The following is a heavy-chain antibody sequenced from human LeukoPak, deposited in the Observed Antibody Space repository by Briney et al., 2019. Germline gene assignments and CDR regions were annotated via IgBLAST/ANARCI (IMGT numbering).Heavy chain of an antibody. J-gene: IGHJ5*02. CDR3: ATDSGDGPWFDP. D-gene: IGHD2-21*02. CDR1: GFIFSSSD. CDR2: IRYDGSDE. Sequence: GGSLRLSCAASGFIFSSSDMHWVRQAPGKGLAWVSFIRYDGSDECYADSVKGRFTISRDHSKNTLYLQMNSLGAEDTAVYYCATDSGDGPWFDPWGQGTLVTVSS. V-gene: IGHV3-30*02.